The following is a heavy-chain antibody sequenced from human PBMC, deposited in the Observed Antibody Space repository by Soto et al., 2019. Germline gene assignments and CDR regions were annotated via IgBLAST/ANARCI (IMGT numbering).Heavy chain of an antibody. CDR1: GGTFSSYA. CDR3: ARDPLMGATNTSDY. J-gene: IGHJ4*02. Sequence: QVQLVQSGAEVKKPGSSVKVSCKASGGTFSSYAISWVRQAPGQGLEWMGGIIPIFGTANYAQKFQGRVTXXAXEXXSTAYMELSSLRSEDTAVYYCARDPLMGATNTSDYWGQGTLVTVSS. CDR2: IIPIFGTA. V-gene: IGHV1-69*12. D-gene: IGHD1-26*01.